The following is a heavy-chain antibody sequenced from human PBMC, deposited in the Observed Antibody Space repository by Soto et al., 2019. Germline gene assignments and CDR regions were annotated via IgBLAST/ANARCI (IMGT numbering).Heavy chain of an antibody. D-gene: IGHD3-3*01. CDR3: ATFWSGYHDAFDI. J-gene: IGHJ3*02. CDR2: INPNSGGT. CDR1: GYTFTGYY. V-gene: IGHV1-2*04. Sequence: SVKVSCKASGYTFTGYYMHWVRQAPGQGPEWMGWINPNSGGTNYAQKFQGWVTMTRDTSISTAYMELSSLRSEDTAVYYCATFWSGYHDAFDIWGQGTMVTVSS.